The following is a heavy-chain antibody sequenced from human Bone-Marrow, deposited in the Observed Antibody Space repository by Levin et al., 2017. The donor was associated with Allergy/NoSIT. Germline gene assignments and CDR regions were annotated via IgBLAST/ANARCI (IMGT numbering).Heavy chain of an antibody. CDR3: ARDCSGGSCFDN. V-gene: IGHV4-59*08. D-gene: IGHD2-15*01. J-gene: IGHJ4*02. CDR1: GGSISSYY. CDR2: IYYSGST. Sequence: SQTLSLTCTVSGGSISSYYWSWIRQPPGKGLEWIGYIYYSGSTNYNPSLKSRVTISVDTSKNQFSLKLSSVTAADTAVYYCARDCSGGSCFDNWGQGTLVTVSS.